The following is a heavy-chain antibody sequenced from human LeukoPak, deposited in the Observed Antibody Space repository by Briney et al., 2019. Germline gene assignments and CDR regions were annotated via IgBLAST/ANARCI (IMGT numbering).Heavy chain of an antibody. V-gene: IGHV4-59*01. CDR1: GGSFSGDY. D-gene: IGHD6-13*01. Sequence: PSETLSLTCAVYGGSFSGDYWSWIRQPPGKGLEWIGYIYYRGSTNYNPSLKSRVTISVDTSKNQFSLKLSSVTAADTAVYYCAGGPYPAAGTDHQFDYWGQGTLVTVSS. CDR3: AGGPYPAAGTDHQFDY. CDR2: IYYRGST. J-gene: IGHJ4*02.